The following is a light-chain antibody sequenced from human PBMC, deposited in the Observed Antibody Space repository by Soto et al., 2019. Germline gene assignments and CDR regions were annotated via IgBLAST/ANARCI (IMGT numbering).Light chain of an antibody. CDR3: MQGTRWPPYT. Sequence: DVVMTQSPLSLPVTLGQPASISCRSSQSLAYSDGNTYLNWFQQRPGQSPRRLIYKVSNRDSGVPDRFSGSGSGPDFTLKISRVEAEDVGVYYCMQGTRWPPYTFGQGTKLEIK. CDR2: KVS. CDR1: QSLAYSDGNTY. V-gene: IGKV2-30*01. J-gene: IGKJ2*01.